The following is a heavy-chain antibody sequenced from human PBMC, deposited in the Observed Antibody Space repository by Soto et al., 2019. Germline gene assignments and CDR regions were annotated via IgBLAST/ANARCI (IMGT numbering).Heavy chain of an antibody. Sequence: EVQLLESGGGLVQPGGSLRLSCVASGFTFSYYTMSWVRQAPGKGLEWVSGISNSGDTIYYADSVKGRFTISRDYFKNTLYLQMNSLRADDTAVYYCADPLPAPTHYDYCDMDVWGQGTTVTVSS. CDR3: ADPLPAPTHYDYCDMDV. V-gene: IGHV3-23*01. CDR2: ISNSGDTI. D-gene: IGHD2-2*01. CDR1: GFTFSYYT. J-gene: IGHJ6*02.